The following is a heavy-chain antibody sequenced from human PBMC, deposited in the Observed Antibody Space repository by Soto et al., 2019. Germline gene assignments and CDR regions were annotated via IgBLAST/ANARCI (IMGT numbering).Heavy chain of an antibody. J-gene: IGHJ5*02. CDR3: ARGAPWSGLFDP. D-gene: IGHD3-3*01. CDR1: GGSFHGYY. V-gene: IGHV4-31*11. CDR2: IYYSGST. Sequence: SETLSLTCGVSGGSFHGYYWSWIRQHPGKGLEWIGYIYYSGSTYYNPSLKSRVTISVDTSKNQFSLKLSSVTAADTAVYYCARGAPWSGLFDPWGQGTLVTVSS.